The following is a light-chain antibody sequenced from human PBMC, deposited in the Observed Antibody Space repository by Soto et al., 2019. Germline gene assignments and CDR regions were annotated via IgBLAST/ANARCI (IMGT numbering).Light chain of an antibody. J-gene: IGKJ1*01. CDR3: QQYLTSP. V-gene: IGKV3-20*01. Sequence: EIVLTQSPGTLSLSPGERATLSCRASQSVSSSYLAWYQQKPGQAPRLLIYGASSRATGIPDRFSGSGSGTDFTLTISRLEPDYFAVYYCQQYLTSPLGQGTKVEIK. CDR2: GAS. CDR1: QSVSSSY.